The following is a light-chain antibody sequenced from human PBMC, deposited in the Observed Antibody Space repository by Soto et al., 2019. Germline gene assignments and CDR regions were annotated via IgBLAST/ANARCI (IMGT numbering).Light chain of an antibody. CDR1: QSVSRS. J-gene: IGKJ4*01. CDR3: KQYNNWPPLT. CDR2: DAS. V-gene: IGKV3-15*01. Sequence: ERVMTQSPATLSVSPGDRATLSCRASQSVSRSLAWSQQIPGQAPRLLSYDASTRATGIPARFGGSGSGTEFTLNISSMQSEDFAVYYCKQYNNWPPLTFGGGTKVELK.